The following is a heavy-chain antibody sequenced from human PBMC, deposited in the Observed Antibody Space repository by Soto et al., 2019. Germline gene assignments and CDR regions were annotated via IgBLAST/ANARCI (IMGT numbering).Heavy chain of an antibody. J-gene: IGHJ4*02. D-gene: IGHD3-16*01. CDR3: AATRTTYVYDFDS. CDR2: FDPEEGEI. V-gene: IGHV1-24*01. Sequence: ASVKVSCKVAGHSLTDLSMHWVRQGPGRGLEWLGGFDPEEGEIIYAQNFQGRIRLTEDTSTDTAFMELNSLKSEDTAIYYCAATRTTYVYDFDSWGQGTLVTVSS. CDR1: GHSLTDLS.